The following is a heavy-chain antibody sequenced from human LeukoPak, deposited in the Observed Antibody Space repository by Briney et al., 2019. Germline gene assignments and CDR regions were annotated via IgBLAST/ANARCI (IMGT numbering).Heavy chain of an antibody. Sequence: GASVKVSCKASGYTFTSYAMHWVRQAPGQRLEWMGWINAGNGNTKYSQKFQGRVTITRDTSASTAYMELSSLRSEDTAVYYCARDYDYSNYGWFDPWGQGTLVTVSS. V-gene: IGHV1-3*01. CDR3: ARDYDYSNYGWFDP. D-gene: IGHD4-11*01. CDR1: GYTFTSYA. J-gene: IGHJ5*02. CDR2: INAGNGNT.